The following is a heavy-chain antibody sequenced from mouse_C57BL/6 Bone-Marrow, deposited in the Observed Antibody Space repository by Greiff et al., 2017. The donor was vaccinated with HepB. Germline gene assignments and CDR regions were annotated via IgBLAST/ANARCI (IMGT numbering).Heavy chain of an antibody. CDR2: ISSGGDYI. D-gene: IGHD2-1*01. J-gene: IGHJ3*01. V-gene: IGHV5-9-1*02. CDR1: GFTFSSYA. Sequence: EVKLVESGEGLVKPGGSLKLSCAASGFTFSSYAMSWVRQTPEKRLEWVAYISSGGDYIYYADTVKGRFTISRDNARNTLYLQMSSLKSEDTAMYYCTREVTAGFAYWGQGTLVTVSA. CDR3: TREVTAGFAY.